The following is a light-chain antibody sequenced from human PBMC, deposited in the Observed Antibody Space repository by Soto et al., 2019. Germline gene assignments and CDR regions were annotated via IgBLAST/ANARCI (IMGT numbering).Light chain of an antibody. Sequence: DIQMTQSPSSLSASVGDRVTITCRASQSIRRSLNWYQQKPGKAPKLLISAASSLHSGVPSSFSGSGSGTDFTLTISSLQPEDFATYYCQQSYSTPPTFGQGTKVDI. CDR3: QQSYSTPPT. CDR2: AAS. J-gene: IGKJ1*01. V-gene: IGKV1-39*01. CDR1: QSIRRS.